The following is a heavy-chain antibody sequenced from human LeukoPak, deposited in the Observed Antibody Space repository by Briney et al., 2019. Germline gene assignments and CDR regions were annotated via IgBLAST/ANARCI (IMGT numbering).Heavy chain of an antibody. CDR1: GFTFSSYW. CDR2: IKQDGSEK. Sequence: PGGSLRLSCAASGFTFSSYWMSWVRQAPGKGLEWVANIKQDGSEKYSMDSVKGRFTISRDNAQKSLYLQMSSLRAEDTAVYYCAINGGTYRPHAFDIWGHGTMVIVSS. CDR3: AINGGTYRPHAFDI. J-gene: IGHJ3*02. V-gene: IGHV3-7*01. D-gene: IGHD1-26*01.